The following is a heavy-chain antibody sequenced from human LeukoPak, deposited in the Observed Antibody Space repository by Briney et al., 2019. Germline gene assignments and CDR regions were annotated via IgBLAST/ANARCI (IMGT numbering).Heavy chain of an antibody. J-gene: IGHJ4*02. CDR1: GFTFSSYA. CDR3: AKGIAVAGTGFDY. Sequence: PGGSLRLSCAASGFTFSSYAMSWVRQAPGKGLEWVSGISGSGAFTYYADSVKGRFTISRDNSKNTLYLQMNSLRAEDTAVYYCAKGIAVAGTGFDYWGQGTLVTVSS. D-gene: IGHD6-19*01. CDR2: ISGSGAFT. V-gene: IGHV3-23*01.